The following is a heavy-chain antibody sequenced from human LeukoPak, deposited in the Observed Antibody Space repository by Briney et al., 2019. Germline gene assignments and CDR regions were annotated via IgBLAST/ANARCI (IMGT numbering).Heavy chain of an antibody. J-gene: IGHJ4*02. CDR2: INQDGSTK. Sequence: GGSLRLSCEASGFTFASRWMSWVRQAPGKGLDWVANINQDGSTKYYVDSVKGRFTISRDNAKNSMYLQMNGLRAEDSAVYYCLVEMATAGYTDYWGQGTLVTVSS. D-gene: IGHD5-24*01. V-gene: IGHV3-7*01. CDR1: GFTFASRW. CDR3: LVEMATAGYTDY.